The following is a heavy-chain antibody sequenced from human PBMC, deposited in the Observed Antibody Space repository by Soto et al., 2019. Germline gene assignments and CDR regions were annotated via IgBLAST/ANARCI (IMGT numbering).Heavy chain of an antibody. CDR2: IYYSGST. CDR3: ARFRFCGCSCALSP. D-gene: IGHD2-15*01. J-gene: IGHJ5*02. V-gene: IGHV4-30-4*01. CDR1: GGSISSGDYY. Sequence: QVQLQESGPGLVKPSQTLSLTCTVSGGSISSGDYYWSWIRQPPGKGLEWIGYIYYSGSTYYNPSRKGRGNHSIATAQNPFSLKPRLVHSGEPGLLFCARFRFCGCSCALSPWGQGTLVTVSS.